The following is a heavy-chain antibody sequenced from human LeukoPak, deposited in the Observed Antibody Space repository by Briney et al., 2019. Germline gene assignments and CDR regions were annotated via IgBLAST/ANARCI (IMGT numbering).Heavy chain of an antibody. V-gene: IGHV3-53*01. J-gene: IGHJ4*02. Sequence: GGSLRLSCAVSGFTVSSNYMSWVRQAPGEGLEWVSVLYSGGNTYYADSVKGRFTISRDNSKNTLYLQMNSLRTEDTAVYYCARYDGGSGPFDYWGQGTLVTVSS. CDR1: GFTVSSNY. D-gene: IGHD3-10*01. CDR3: ARYDGGSGPFDY. CDR2: LYSGGNT.